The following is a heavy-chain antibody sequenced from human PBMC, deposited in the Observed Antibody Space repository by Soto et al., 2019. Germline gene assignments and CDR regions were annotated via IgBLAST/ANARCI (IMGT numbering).Heavy chain of an antibody. D-gene: IGHD6-19*01. Sequence: EVQLVDSVGGLVQPGGSLRLSCEASGFTFSDYWMSWVRQAPGKGLEWVASIKQDASETYYVDSVKGRFTISRDNAKNSLSLQMNSLRAEDTAVYYCARPLGWRDALHIRGQGTMVTVSS. V-gene: IGHV3-7*01. CDR3: ARPLGWRDALHI. J-gene: IGHJ3*02. CDR2: IKQDASET. CDR1: GFTFSDYW.